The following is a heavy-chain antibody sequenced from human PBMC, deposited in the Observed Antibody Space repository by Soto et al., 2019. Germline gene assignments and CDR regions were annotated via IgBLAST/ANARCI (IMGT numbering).Heavy chain of an antibody. Sequence: EVQLVESGGGLVKPGGSLRLSCAASGFTFSNAWMNWVRQAPGKGLEWVGRIKSKTDGGTTDYAAPVKGRFTISRDDSNNPLYLQMNSLKTEDTAVYYCSTYSSPRYYYYYGMDVWGQGTTVTVSS. J-gene: IGHJ6*02. D-gene: IGHD6-13*01. CDR1: GFTFSNAW. V-gene: IGHV3-15*07. CDR3: STYSSPRYYYYYGMDV. CDR2: IKSKTDGGTT.